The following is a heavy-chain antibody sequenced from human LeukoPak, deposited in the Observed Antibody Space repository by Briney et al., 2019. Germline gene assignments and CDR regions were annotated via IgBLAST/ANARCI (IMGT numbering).Heavy chain of an antibody. CDR1: ADSFSSHY. CDR3: ARDLVTVTKGFDI. J-gene: IGHJ3*02. CDR2: ISYIGST. D-gene: IGHD4-17*01. Sequence: SETLSLTCAVSADSFSSHYWTWIRQPPGKGLEWIGYISYIGSTNYNPSLKSRFTISIDTSNNQFSQKLTSVTAADTAVYYCARDLVTVTKGFDIWGQGTMVSVSS. V-gene: IGHV4-59*11.